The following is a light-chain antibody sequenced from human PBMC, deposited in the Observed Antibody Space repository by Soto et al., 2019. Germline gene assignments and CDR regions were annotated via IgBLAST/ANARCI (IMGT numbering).Light chain of an antibody. V-gene: IGKV1-39*01. J-gene: IGKJ3*01. CDR1: QDISNY. CDR3: LQSYTFPFT. Sequence: DLQMTQSPFSLSASVEDTVTLTCRASQDISNYLNWLQQKPGKAPKLLIYAASTLQTGVPSRFSGSESGTDFTLTISSLQPEDFAVYFCLQSYTFPFTFGPGTRVEIK. CDR2: AAS.